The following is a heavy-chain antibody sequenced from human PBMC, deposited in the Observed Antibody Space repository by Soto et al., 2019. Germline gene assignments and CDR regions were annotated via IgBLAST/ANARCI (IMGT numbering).Heavy chain of an antibody. CDR3: AKDLSYYDSSGYYVY. J-gene: IGHJ4*02. D-gene: IGHD3-22*01. V-gene: IGHV3-30*04. CDR1: GVSCSSYA. CDR2: ISSDGRNK. Sequence: PGGSLRLCCAASGVSCSSYAMHWARQAPGKGLEWVAVISSDGRNKYYAESVKGRFTISRDNSRNTLYLQMNSLRAEDTAVYYCAKDLSYYDSSGYYVYWGQGTLVTV.